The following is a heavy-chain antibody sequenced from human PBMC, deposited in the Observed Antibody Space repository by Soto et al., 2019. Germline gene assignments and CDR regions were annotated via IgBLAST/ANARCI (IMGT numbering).Heavy chain of an antibody. CDR3: ARGAYCGGDCYSAYFQH. CDR2: IIPILGIA. Sequence: SVKVSCKASGYTFTNYGISWVRQAPGQGLEWMGRIIPILGIANYAQKFQGRVTITADKSTSTAYMELSSLRSEDTAVYYCARGAYCGGDCYSAYFQHWGQGTLVTVSS. V-gene: IGHV1-69*04. CDR1: GYTFTNYG. J-gene: IGHJ1*01. D-gene: IGHD2-21*02.